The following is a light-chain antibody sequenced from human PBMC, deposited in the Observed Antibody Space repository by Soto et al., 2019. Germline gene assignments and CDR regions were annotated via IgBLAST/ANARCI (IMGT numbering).Light chain of an antibody. J-gene: IGKJ4*02. CDR3: QQRSNWPG. CDR1: QSVSSY. Sequence: EIVLTQSPATLSLSPGERATLSCRASQSVSSYLAWYQQKPGQAPRILIYDASNRATAIPASFSGSGSGTDFTLTISSLEPEDFAVYYCQQRSNWPGFGGGTKVEIK. V-gene: IGKV3-11*01. CDR2: DAS.